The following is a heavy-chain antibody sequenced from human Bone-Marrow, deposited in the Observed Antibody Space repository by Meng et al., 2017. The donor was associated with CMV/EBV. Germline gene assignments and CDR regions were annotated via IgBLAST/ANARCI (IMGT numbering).Heavy chain of an antibody. Sequence: GGSLRLSCAASGFSFSNYGMNWVRQAPGKGLEWVSTITNSGGGYNTYYADSVKGRFTISRDNAKNSLYLQMNSLRAEDTAVYYCAREGSGYRNFDYWGQGTLVTVSS. V-gene: IGHV3-21*01. CDR2: ITNSGGGYNT. J-gene: IGHJ4*02. CDR1: GFSFSNYG. CDR3: AREGSGYRNFDY. D-gene: IGHD3-3*01.